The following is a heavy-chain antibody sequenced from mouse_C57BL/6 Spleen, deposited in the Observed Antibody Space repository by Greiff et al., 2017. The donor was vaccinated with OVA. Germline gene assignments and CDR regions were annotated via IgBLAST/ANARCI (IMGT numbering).Heavy chain of an antibody. CDR3: ARSWVAY. J-gene: IGHJ3*01. Sequence: QVQLQQPGAELVKPGASVKLSCKASGYTFTSYWMQWVKQRPGQGLEWIGEIDPSDSYTNYNQKFKGKATLTVDTSSSTAYMQLSSLTSEDSAVYYCARSWVAYWGQGTLVTVSA. CDR1: GYTFTSYW. CDR2: IDPSDSYT. V-gene: IGHV1-50*01.